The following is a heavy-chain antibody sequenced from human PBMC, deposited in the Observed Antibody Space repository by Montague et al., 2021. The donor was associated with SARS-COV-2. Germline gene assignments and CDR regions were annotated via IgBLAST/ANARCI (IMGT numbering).Heavy chain of an antibody. CDR1: GFSLSTSGVG. Sequence: PALVKPTQTLTLTCTFSGFSLSTSGVGVGWIRQPPGKALEWLALIDWDDDKYYSTSLKTRLTISKDTSKNQVVLTMTNMDSVDTATYYCARTYAPSAVAVDYWGQGTLVTVSS. CDR3: ARTYAPSAVAVDY. D-gene: IGHD6-19*01. CDR2: IDWDDDK. V-gene: IGHV2-70*01. J-gene: IGHJ4*02.